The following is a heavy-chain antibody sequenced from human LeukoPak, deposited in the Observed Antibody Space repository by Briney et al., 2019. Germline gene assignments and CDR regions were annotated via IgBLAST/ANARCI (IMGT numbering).Heavy chain of an antibody. CDR3: ARDLVLGSGSYGH. CDR1: GFDFSSYA. CDR2: VSGSGGST. V-gene: IGHV3-23*01. D-gene: IGHD3-10*01. Sequence: GGSLRLSCAASGFDFSSYAMSWVRQAPGKGLEWVSAVSGSGGSTWYADSVKGRFTISRDNSKNTLYLQMNSLRAEDTAVYFCARDLVLGSGSYGHWGQGTLVTVSS. J-gene: IGHJ4*02.